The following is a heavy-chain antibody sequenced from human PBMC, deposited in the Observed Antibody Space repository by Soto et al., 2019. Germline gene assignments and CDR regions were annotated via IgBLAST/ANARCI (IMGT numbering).Heavy chain of an antibody. CDR1: GFTFSSYA. V-gene: IGHV3-23*01. D-gene: IGHD2-2*02. CDR3: ANQVPAVINHYSYDRDV. Sequence: GGSMRLSCAASGFTFSSYAMSWVRQAPGKGLEWVSAISGSGGSTYYADSVKGRFTISRDNSKNTLYLQRNSLRAEDTAVYYFANQVPAVINHYSYDRDVWCQGTTVTVSS. J-gene: IGHJ6*02. CDR2: ISGSGGST.